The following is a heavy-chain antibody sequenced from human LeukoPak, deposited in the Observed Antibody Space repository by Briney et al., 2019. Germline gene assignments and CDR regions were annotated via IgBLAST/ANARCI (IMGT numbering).Heavy chain of an antibody. Sequence: PGGSLRLSCAASGFSFNNYAMTWVRQAPGKGLEWVSGTGSSGGTTHYADSVKGRFTMSRDKAKDTLYLQMNTLRAEDTAVYYCAKSRGSSGRYPLIDYWGQGTLVTVSS. D-gene: IGHD6-19*01. CDR2: TGSSGGTT. CDR3: AKSRGSSGRYPLIDY. V-gene: IGHV3-23*01. J-gene: IGHJ4*02. CDR1: GFSFNNYA.